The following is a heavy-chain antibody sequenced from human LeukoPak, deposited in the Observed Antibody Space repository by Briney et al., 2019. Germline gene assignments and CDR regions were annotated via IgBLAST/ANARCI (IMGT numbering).Heavy chain of an antibody. Sequence: ASVKVSCKASGYTFTGYYMHWVRQAPGQGLEWMGWINPNSGGTNYAQKFQGRVTMTRDTSISTAYMELSRLRSDDTAVYYCAILGGVRGTKRAFDIWGHGTMVTVSS. V-gene: IGHV1-2*02. D-gene: IGHD1-7*01. J-gene: IGHJ3*02. CDR3: AILGGVRGTKRAFDI. CDR2: INPNSGGT. CDR1: GYTFTGYY.